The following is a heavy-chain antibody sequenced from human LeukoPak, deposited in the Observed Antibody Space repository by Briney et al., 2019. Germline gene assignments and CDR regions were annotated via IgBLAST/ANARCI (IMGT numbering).Heavy chain of an antibody. CDR1: GGSISSGDYY. CDR3: ASDHSGYDSSVY. CDR2: IYYSGST. D-gene: IGHD5-12*01. J-gene: IGHJ4*02. V-gene: IGHV4-30-4*08. Sequence: PSQTLSLTCTVSGGSISSGDYYWSWIRQPPGKGLEWIGYIYYSGSTYYNPSLKSRVTISVDTSKNQFSLKLSSVTAADTAVYYCASDHSGYDSSVYWGQGTLVTVSS.